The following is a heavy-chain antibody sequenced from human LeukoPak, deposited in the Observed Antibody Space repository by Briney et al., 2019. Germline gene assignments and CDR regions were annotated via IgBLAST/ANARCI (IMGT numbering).Heavy chain of an antibody. Sequence: GASVKVSCKASGYTLTSYDINWVRQATGQGLEWMGWMNPNSGNTGYAQKFQGRVTMTTDTSTSTAYMELRSLRSDDTAVYYCARDKKLDPYYFDYWGQGTLVTVSS. V-gene: IGHV1-8*01. CDR3: ARDKKLDPYYFDY. D-gene: IGHD1-1*01. CDR1: GYTLTSYD. J-gene: IGHJ4*02. CDR2: MNPNSGNT.